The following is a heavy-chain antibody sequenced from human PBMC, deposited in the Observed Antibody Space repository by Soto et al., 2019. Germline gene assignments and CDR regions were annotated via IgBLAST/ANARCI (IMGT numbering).Heavy chain of an antibody. J-gene: IGHJ4*02. V-gene: IGHV4-59*08. CDR1: GGSISSYD. Sequence: QVQLQESGPGLVTPSETLSLTCTVSGGSISSYDWSWIRQRPGKGLEWIGYIYYSGSTNYNPSLKSRVTISVDTSKNQFSLKLSSVTAADTAVYYCARLRQWPRKTSYYFDYWGQGTLVTVSS. D-gene: IGHD6-19*01. CDR3: ARLRQWPRKTSYYFDY. CDR2: IYYSGST.